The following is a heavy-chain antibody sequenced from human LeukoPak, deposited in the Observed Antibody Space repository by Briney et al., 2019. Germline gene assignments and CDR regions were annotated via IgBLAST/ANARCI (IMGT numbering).Heavy chain of an antibody. CDR3: ARQADNNWFYS. V-gene: IGHV1-2*02. J-gene: IGHJ5*01. D-gene: IGHD2-15*01. CDR2: INPNSGST. Sequence: GASVKVSCKASGYTFTGYYMHWVRQAPGQGLEWMGWINPNSGSTKYAQKFQGRVTMTRDTSISTAYMELSRLRSDDSAVFYCARQADNNWFYSWGQGTLVTVSS. CDR1: GYTFTGYY.